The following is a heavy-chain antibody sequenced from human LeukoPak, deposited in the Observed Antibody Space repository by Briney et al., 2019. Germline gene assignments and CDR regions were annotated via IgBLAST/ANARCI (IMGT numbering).Heavy chain of an antibody. D-gene: IGHD5-18*01. CDR3: AKDGGRGYSYGYSFDY. Sequence: GGSLRLSCAASGFTFSSYGMHWVRQAPGKGLEWVAFIRYDGSNKYYADSVKGRFTISRDNSKNTLYLQMNSLRAEDTAVYYCAKDGGRGYSYGYSFDYWGQGTLVTVSS. CDR2: IRYDGSNK. CDR1: GFTFSSYG. V-gene: IGHV3-30*02. J-gene: IGHJ4*02.